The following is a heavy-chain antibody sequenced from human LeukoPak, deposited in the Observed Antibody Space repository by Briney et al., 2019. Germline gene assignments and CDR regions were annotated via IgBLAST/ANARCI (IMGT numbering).Heavy chain of an antibody. CDR3: ARDLRRIAAYYFDF. CDR1: GFIVGTNY. J-gene: IGHJ4*02. V-gene: IGHV3-30*03. Sequence: GGSLRLSCAASGFIVGTNYMSWVRQAPGKGLEWVAVIASDGRDKHHAESVKGRFTISRDNSKSTLYLQTNSLRAEDTAVYYCARDLRRIAAYYFDFWGQGTLVTVSS. CDR2: IASDGRDK. D-gene: IGHD6-25*01.